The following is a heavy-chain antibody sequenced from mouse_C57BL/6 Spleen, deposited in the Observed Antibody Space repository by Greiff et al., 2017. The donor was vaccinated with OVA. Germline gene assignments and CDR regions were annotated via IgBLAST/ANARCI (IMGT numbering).Heavy chain of an antibody. V-gene: IGHV1-55*01. CDR2: IYPGGGGT. Sequence: QVQLQQSGAELVKPGASVKMSCKASGYTFTSSWITWVKQRPGQGLEWIGHIYPGGGGTNYNEKFKGKATLTVDKSSSTAYMQLSSLTSEDSAVDYCARPYGCGGAFAYWGQGTLVTVSA. D-gene: IGHD1-1*02. CDR1: GYTFTSSW. CDR3: ARPYGCGGAFAY. J-gene: IGHJ3*01.